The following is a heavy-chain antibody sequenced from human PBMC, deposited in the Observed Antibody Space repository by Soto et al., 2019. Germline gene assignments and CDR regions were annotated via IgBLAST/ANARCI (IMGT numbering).Heavy chain of an antibody. CDR3: ASGPAIEAPDY. J-gene: IGHJ4*02. CDR2: IIPIFGTA. V-gene: IGHV1-69*13. Sequence: SVKVSCKXSGGTFSSYAISWVRQAPGQGLEWMGGIIPIFGTANYAQKFQGRVTITADESTSTAYMELSSLRSEETAVYYCASGPAIEAPDYWGQGTLVTVSS. CDR1: GGTFSSYA.